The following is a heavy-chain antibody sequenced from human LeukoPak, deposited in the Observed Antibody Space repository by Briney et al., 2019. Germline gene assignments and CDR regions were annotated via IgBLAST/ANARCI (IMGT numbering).Heavy chain of an antibody. CDR1: GYSISSGYY. D-gene: IGHD6-13*01. Sequence: PSETLSLTCTVSGYSISSGYYWGWIRPPPGKGLEWIGSIYHSGSTYYNPSLKSRVTISVDTSKNQFSLKLSSVTAADTAVYYCARIGQQADYWGQGTLVTVSS. J-gene: IGHJ4*02. CDR3: ARIGQQADY. CDR2: IYHSGST. V-gene: IGHV4-38-2*02.